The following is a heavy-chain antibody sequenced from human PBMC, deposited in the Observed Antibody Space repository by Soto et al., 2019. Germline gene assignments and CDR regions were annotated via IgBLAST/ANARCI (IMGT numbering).Heavy chain of an antibody. D-gene: IGHD2-15*01. V-gene: IGHV4-59*01. CDR1: GGSISTYY. J-gene: IGHJ3*02. CDR2: IYYSGST. Sequence: LSLTCTVSGGSISTYYWSWIRQSPGKGLEWIAYIYYSGSTHYNPSLESRVTMSVDTSKNQFSLNPRSVTAADTALYYCARQDGVDAFDIWGQGTMVTVSS. CDR3: ARQDGVDAFDI.